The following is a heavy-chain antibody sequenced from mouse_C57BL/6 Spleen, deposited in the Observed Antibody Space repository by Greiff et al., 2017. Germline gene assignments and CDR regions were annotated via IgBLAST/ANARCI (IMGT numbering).Heavy chain of an antibody. CDR1: GFTFSSYA. Sequence: EVKVVESGEGLVKPGGSLKLSCAASGFTFSSYAMSWVRQTPEKRLEWVAYISSGGDYIYYADTVKGRFTIARDNARNTLYLQMSSLKSEDTAMYYCTRAITTVVRVYFDYWGQGTTLTVSS. D-gene: IGHD1-1*01. CDR3: TRAITTVVRVYFDY. J-gene: IGHJ2*01. V-gene: IGHV5-9-1*02. CDR2: ISSGGDYI.